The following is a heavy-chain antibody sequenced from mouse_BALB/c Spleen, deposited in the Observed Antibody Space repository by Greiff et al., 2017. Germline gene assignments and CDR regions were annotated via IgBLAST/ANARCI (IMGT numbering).Heavy chain of an antibody. Sequence: EVQLQESGPGLVKPSQSLSLTCTVTGYSITSDYAWNWIRQFPGNKLEWMGYISYSGSTSYNPSLKSRISITRDTSKNQFFLQLNSVTTEDTATYYCARRGYYGYDVGGAWFAYWGQGTLVTVSA. CDR3: ARRGYYGYDVGGAWFAY. CDR1: GYSITSDYA. CDR2: ISYSGST. J-gene: IGHJ3*01. V-gene: IGHV3-2*02. D-gene: IGHD2-2*01.